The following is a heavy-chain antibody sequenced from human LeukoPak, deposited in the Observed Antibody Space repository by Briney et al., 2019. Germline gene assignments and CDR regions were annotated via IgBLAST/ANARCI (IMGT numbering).Heavy chain of an antibody. CDR1: GGSISSSSYY. J-gene: IGHJ3*02. D-gene: IGHD3-22*01. Sequence: SETLSLTCTVSGGSISSSSYYWGWIRQPPGKGLEWIGSIYYSGSTYYNPSLKSRVTISVDTSKNQFSLKLSSVTAADTAVYYCARLPLRITMIVVVREVNDAFDIWSQGTMVTVSS. CDR3: ARLPLRITMIVVVREVNDAFDI. V-gene: IGHV4-39*01. CDR2: IYYSGST.